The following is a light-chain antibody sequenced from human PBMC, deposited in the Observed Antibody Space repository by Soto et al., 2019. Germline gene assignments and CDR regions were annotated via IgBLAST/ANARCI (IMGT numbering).Light chain of an antibody. Sequence: QLVLTQPPSASGTPGQRVTISCSGSTSNIGSNTVNWYQQLHGTAPKLRMYSNNQRPSGVPDRFSGSKSGTSASLAISGLQSEDEADYYCAAWDDSLEGYVFGTGTKVTVL. CDR1: TSNIGSNT. CDR2: SNN. CDR3: AAWDDSLEGYV. V-gene: IGLV1-44*01. J-gene: IGLJ1*01.